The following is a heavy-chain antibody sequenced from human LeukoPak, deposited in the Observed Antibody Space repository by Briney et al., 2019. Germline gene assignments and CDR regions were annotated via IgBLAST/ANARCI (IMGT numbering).Heavy chain of an antibody. CDR1: GFTFSSYS. D-gene: IGHD5-12*01. Sequence: GGSLRLSCAASGFTFSSYSMNWVRQVPGKGLEWLSFISSSRSTIYYADSVKGRFTISRDNSKNTLYLQMNSLRAEDTAVYYCARDLFGVATINRAFDYWGQGTLVTVSS. J-gene: IGHJ4*02. CDR2: ISSSRSTI. V-gene: IGHV3-48*01. CDR3: ARDLFGVATINRAFDY.